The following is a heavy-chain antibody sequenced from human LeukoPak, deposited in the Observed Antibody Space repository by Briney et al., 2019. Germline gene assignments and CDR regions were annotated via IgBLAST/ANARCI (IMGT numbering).Heavy chain of an antibody. V-gene: IGHV3-7*01. CDR2: IKEDGSEK. CDR1: GFTFSRYW. Sequence: GGSLRLSCAASGFTFSRYWMSWVRQAPGKGLEWVANIKEDGSEKYYVDSMKGRFTISRDSSKNTLYLQMNSLRPEDTAVYYCARARPSMWIDYWGQGTLVTVSS. CDR3: ARARPSMWIDY. D-gene: IGHD5-12*01. J-gene: IGHJ4*02.